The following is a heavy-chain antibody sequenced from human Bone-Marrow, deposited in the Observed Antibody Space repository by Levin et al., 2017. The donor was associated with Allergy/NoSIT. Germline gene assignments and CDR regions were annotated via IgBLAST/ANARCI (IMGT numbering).Heavy chain of an antibody. V-gene: IGHV4-31*03. CDR1: GGSISSGVYF. D-gene: IGHD3-3*01. J-gene: IGHJ3*02. Sequence: PSETLSLTCTVSGGSISSGVYFWSWIRQLPGTGLEWIGYVSYSGITFYNQSLKSRVTISGDTSKNLFSLNLSSVTAADTAVYYCARGITVVGVVLAVNDAFDIWGQGTMVTVSS. CDR3: ARGITVVGVVLAVNDAFDI. CDR2: VSYSGIT.